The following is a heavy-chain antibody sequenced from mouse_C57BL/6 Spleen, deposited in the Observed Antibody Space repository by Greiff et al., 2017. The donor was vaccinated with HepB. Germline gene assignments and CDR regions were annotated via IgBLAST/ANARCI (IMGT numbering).Heavy chain of an antibody. V-gene: IGHV1-22*01. CDR1: GYTFTDYN. CDR2: INPNNGGT. Sequence: VQLQQSGPELVKPGASVKMSCKASGYTFTDYNMHWVKQSHGKSLEWIGYINPNNGGTSYNQKFKGKATLTVNKSASTAYMELSSLTSEDSAVYYCAREGYSNYFDYWGQGTTLTVSS. J-gene: IGHJ2*01. CDR3: AREGYSNYFDY. D-gene: IGHD2-5*01.